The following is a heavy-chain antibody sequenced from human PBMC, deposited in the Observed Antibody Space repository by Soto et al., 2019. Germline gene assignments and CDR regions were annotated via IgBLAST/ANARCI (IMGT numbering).Heavy chain of an antibody. Sequence: GGSLRLSCAASGFTVSSNYMSWVRQAPGKGLEWVSVIYSGGSTYYADSVKGRFTISRHNSKNTLYLQMNSLRAEDTAVYYCARDYYRFNSGYGFSMDVWGRGTTVTCS. V-gene: IGHV3-53*04. CDR2: IYSGGST. CDR1: GFTVSSNY. D-gene: IGHD5-12*01. J-gene: IGHJ6*02. CDR3: ARDYYRFNSGYGFSMDV.